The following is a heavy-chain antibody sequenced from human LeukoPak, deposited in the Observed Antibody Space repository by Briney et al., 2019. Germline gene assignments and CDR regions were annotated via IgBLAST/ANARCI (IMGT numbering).Heavy chain of an antibody. Sequence: NPGGSLRLSCAASGFTFSSYAMTWVRQAPGKGLEWIGEINQSGRSNYNPSLKSRATISGDTSKNQFSLKLSSVIAADTAVYYCARGITDGVWNRDWGQGTLVTVSS. CDR3: ARGITDGVWNRD. J-gene: IGHJ4*02. V-gene: IGHV4-34*01. CDR2: INQSGRS. D-gene: IGHD2-8*01. CDR1: GFTFSSYA.